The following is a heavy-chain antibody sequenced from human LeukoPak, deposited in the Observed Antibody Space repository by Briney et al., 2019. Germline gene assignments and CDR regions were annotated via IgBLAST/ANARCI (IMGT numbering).Heavy chain of an antibody. CDR3: ARVRTGRFDF. V-gene: IGHV4-30-2*01. D-gene: IGHD1-14*01. CDR1: GVSITSRGYS. CDR2: IYSSGST. Sequence: SETLSLTCAVSGVSITSRGYSWSWIRQPPGKGLEWIGYIYSSGSTYFNPSLKSRVTISLDMSQNQFSLKLTSVTAADTAVYYCARVRTGRFDFWGQGTLVTVSS. J-gene: IGHJ4*02.